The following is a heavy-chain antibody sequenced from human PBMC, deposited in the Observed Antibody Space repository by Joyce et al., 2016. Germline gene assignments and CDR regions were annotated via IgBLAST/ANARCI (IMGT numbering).Heavy chain of an antibody. D-gene: IGHD2-8*01. CDR2: LSSSSSYI. CDR3: ARSSYTNGIFDY. V-gene: IGHV3-21*01. CDR1: GFTFSSYS. Sequence: EVQLVESGGGLVKPGGSLRISCAASGFTFSSYSMSWVRQAPGKGLECVSSLSSSSSYIKYTDSVKGRFTISRDNAKNSLYLQMNSLRVEDTAVYYCARSSYTNGIFDYWGQGTLVTVSS. J-gene: IGHJ4*02.